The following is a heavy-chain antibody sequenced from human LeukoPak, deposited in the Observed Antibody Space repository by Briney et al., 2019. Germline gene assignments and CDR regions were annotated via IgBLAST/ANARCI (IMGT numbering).Heavy chain of an antibody. CDR1: GFTFSSYA. Sequence: PGRSLRLSCAASGFTFSSYAMHWVRQAPGKGLEWVAVISYDRSNKCYADSVKGRFTISRDNSKNTLYLQMNSLRAEDTAVYYCAREVIAVAHSAFDIWGQGTMVTVSS. D-gene: IGHD6-19*01. CDR2: ISYDRSNK. V-gene: IGHV3-30-3*01. CDR3: AREVIAVAHSAFDI. J-gene: IGHJ3*02.